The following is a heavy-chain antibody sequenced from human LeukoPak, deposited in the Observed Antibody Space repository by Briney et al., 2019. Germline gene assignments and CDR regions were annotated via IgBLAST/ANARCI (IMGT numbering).Heavy chain of an antibody. CDR2: IWYDGSNK. J-gene: IGHJ4*02. CDR1: GFTFSNYG. V-gene: IGHV3-33*01. CDR3: ARLTPDYGDYSPFDY. Sequence: GRSLRLSCAASGFTFSNYGMYWVRQAPGKGLEWVALIWYDGSNKYYADSVTGRFTISRDNSKNTLYLQMNSLRAEDTAVYYCARLTPDYGDYSPFDYWGQGTLVTVSS. D-gene: IGHD4-17*01.